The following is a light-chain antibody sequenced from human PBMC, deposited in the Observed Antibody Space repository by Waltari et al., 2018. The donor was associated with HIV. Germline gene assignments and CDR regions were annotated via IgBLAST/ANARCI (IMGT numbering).Light chain of an antibody. CDR2: EVS. CDR1: SSDVRGYNS. V-gene: IGLV2-8*01. J-gene: IGLJ1*01. Sequence: QSALTQAPSASGSPGQSVTISCTGTSSDVRGYNSVSWYHQHPGKAPKLMIYEVSKRPSGVPDRFSGSKSGNTASLTVSGLQAEDEADYYCSSYAGSNNFVFGTGTKVTVL. CDR3: SSYAGSNNFV.